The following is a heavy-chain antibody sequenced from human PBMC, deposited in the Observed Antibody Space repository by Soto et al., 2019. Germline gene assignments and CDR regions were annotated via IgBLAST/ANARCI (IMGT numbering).Heavy chain of an antibody. CDR2: ISSSGSTI. V-gene: IGHV3-11*01. Sequence: PGGSLRLSCAVSGFTFSDYYMSWIRQAPGKGLEWVSYISSSGSTIYYADSVKGRFTISRDNAKNSLYLQMNSLRAEDTAVYYCAKVGITGTKYFEYWGQGTLVTVSS. J-gene: IGHJ4*02. CDR1: GFTFSDYY. CDR3: AKVGITGTKYFEY. D-gene: IGHD1-20*01.